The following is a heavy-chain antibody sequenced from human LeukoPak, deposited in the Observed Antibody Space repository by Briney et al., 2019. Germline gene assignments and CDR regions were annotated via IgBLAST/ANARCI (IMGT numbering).Heavy chain of an antibody. V-gene: IGHV3-73*01. Sequence: QSGGSLRLSCAASGFTFSDSAMHWVRQASGKGLEWVGRIRSKANSYATTYDASVKGRFTISRDDSKNTAYLQMNSLKTEDTAVYYCTRQWGGEDYWGQGTLVTVSS. CDR2: IRSKANSYAT. J-gene: IGHJ4*02. D-gene: IGHD2-21*01. CDR3: TRQWGGEDY. CDR1: GFTFSDSA.